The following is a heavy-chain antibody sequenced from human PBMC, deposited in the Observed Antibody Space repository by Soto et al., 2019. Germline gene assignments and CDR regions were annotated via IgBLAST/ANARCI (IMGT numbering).Heavy chain of an antibody. J-gene: IGHJ4*02. V-gene: IGHV3-21*01. D-gene: IGHD6-13*01. Sequence: GGSLRLSCAASGLPFSSYSMNWVRKAPGKGLEWVSSISSSSSYIYYADSVKGRFTISRDNAKNSLYLQMNSLRAEDTAVYYCARAPYSSSSFIDYWGQGTLVTVSS. CDR2: ISSSSSYI. CDR1: GLPFSSYS. CDR3: ARAPYSSSSFIDY.